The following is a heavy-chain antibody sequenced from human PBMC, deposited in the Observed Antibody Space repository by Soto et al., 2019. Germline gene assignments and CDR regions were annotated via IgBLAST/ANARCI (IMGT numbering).Heavy chain of an antibody. D-gene: IGHD1-26*01. CDR3: TTADRGGSYYSDY. Sequence: ESGGGLVRPGESLRLSCAASGFTFTSAWINWVRQAPGKGLEWAGRIKRKTDGGTVDYGAPVKGRFTISRDDSKNTAYLQMNSLRNEDTAVYYCTTADRGGSYYSDYWGQGTLVTVSS. CDR2: IKRKTDGGTV. CDR1: GFTFTSAW. V-gene: IGHV3-15*07. J-gene: IGHJ4*02.